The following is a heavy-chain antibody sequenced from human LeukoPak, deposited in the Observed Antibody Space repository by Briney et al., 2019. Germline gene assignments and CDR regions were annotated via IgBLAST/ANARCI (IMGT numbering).Heavy chain of an antibody. Sequence: PSETLSLTCAVYGGPFSGYYWSWIRQPPGKGLEWIGEINHSGSTNYNPSLKSRVTISVDTSKNQFSLKLSSVTAADTAVYYCARGARFGESTPYYFDYWGQGTLVTVSS. CDR1: GGPFSGYY. D-gene: IGHD3-10*01. CDR3: ARGARFGESTPYYFDY. V-gene: IGHV4-34*01. CDR2: INHSGST. J-gene: IGHJ4*02.